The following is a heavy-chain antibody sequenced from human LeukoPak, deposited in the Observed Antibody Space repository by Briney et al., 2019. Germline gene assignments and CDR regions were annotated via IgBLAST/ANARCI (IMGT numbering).Heavy chain of an antibody. Sequence: GGPLTLPCAPSVFPLSSYYMLGVRQAPGRGREWVSGIGGSGGSTYYADSLRGRFAISRHNSKNTLYLQMNSLRAEETAVYYCAKGQLGVAAKYYYCGEGSLVTLSS. CDR3: AKGQLGVAAKYYY. J-gene: IGHJ4*02. CDR1: VFPLSSYY. V-gene: IGHV3-23*01. D-gene: IGHD2-15*01. CDR2: IGGSGGST.